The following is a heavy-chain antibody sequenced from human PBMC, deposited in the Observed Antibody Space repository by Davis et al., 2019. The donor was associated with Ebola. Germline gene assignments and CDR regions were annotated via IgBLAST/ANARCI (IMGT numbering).Heavy chain of an antibody. CDR3: ARQNYDYVWGSYRFSAFDI. V-gene: IGHV4-39*01. J-gene: IGHJ3*02. Sequence: SETLSLTCTVSGGSISSSSYYWGWIRQPPGKGLEWIGNTYYSGSTYYNPSLKSRVTISVDTSKNQFSLKLSSVTAADTAVYYCARQNYDYVWGSYRFSAFDIWGQGTMVTVSS. CDR2: TYYSGST. D-gene: IGHD3-16*02. CDR1: GGSISSSSYY.